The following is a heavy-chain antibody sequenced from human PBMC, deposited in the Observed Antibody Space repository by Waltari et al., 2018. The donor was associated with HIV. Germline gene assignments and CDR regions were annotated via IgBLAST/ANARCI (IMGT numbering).Heavy chain of an antibody. D-gene: IGHD6-19*01. J-gene: IGHJ1*01. Sequence: QVQLVQSGAEVKKPGASVKVSCKASGYTFSSPDINWVRQATGQGLEWMGWMNPNSGNTGYAQKFQGRVSMTRNTSISTAYMEMSSLRSEDTAVYYCARGIEVAGTEFQHWGQGTLVTVSS. CDR1: GYTFSSPD. CDR3: ARGIEVAGTEFQH. V-gene: IGHV1-8*01. CDR2: MNPNSGNT.